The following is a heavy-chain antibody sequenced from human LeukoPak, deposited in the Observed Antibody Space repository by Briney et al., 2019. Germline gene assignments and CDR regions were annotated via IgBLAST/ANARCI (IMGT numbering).Heavy chain of an antibody. D-gene: IGHD3-22*01. CDR3: AKDKYYDSSGPIDD. Sequence: GGSLRLSCAASGFDFRTYSMGWVRQAPGKGLEWVSFISSIGTSTYYADSLKGRFTISRDNAKNSLYLQMNSLRAEDTALYYCAKDKYYDSSGPIDDWGQGTLVTVSS. CDR2: ISSIGTST. V-gene: IGHV3-48*04. J-gene: IGHJ4*02. CDR1: GFDFRTYS.